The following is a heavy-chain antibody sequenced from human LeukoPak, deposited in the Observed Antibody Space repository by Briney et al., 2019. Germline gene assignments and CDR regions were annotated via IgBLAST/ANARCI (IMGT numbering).Heavy chain of an antibody. CDR3: ARDQSNSRYYYHYMDV. D-gene: IGHD4-11*01. CDR2: FSGSGGST. V-gene: IGHV3-23*01. J-gene: IGHJ6*03. CDR1: GFTFSSCA. Sequence: PGGSLRLSCAASGFTFSSCAMSWVRQAPGKGLEWVSAFSGSGGSTYYADSVKGRFTISRDNAKNSLYLQMNSLRAEDTAVYYCARDQSNSRYYYHYMDVWGKGTTVTVSS.